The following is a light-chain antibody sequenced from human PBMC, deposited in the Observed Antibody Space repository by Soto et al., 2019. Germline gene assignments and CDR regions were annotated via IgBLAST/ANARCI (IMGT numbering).Light chain of an antibody. CDR1: SSDVGGYNH. CDR3: CSYTSGTPWV. V-gene: IGLV2-14*01. Sequence: QSVLTQPASVSGSPGQSITISCTGTSSDVGGYNHVSWYQQEPGKAPKLMIHEVSNRPSGVSNRFSGSKSGNTASLTISGLQAEDEADYYCCSYTSGTPWVFGGGTKVTVL. J-gene: IGLJ3*02. CDR2: EVS.